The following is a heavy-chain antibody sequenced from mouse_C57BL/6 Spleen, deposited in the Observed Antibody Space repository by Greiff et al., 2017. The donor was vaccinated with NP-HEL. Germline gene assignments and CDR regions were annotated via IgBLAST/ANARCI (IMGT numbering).Heavy chain of an antibody. Sequence: EVQVVESGGGLVQSGRSLRLSCATSGFTFSDFYMEWVRQAPGKGLEWIAASRNKANDYTTEYSASVKGRFIVSRDTSQSILYLQMNALRAEDTAIYYCARGTYGNYGLAYWGQGTLVTVSA. CDR3: ARGTYGNYGLAY. J-gene: IGHJ3*01. CDR1: GFTFSDFY. D-gene: IGHD2-1*01. V-gene: IGHV7-1*01. CDR2: SRNKANDYTT.